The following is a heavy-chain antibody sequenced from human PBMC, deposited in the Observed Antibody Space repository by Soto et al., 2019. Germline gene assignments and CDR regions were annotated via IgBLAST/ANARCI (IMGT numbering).Heavy chain of an antibody. V-gene: IGHV4-39*01. Sequence: SETLSLTCSVSGGSISSKSYSWGWIRQPPGKGLEWIGTFYYSENTYYNPSLKSRVTISVDTSKNQFSLKLSSVTAADTAVYYCAKLAGYCSGNSCHGDYALDVWGQGTTVTVSS. J-gene: IGHJ6*02. D-gene: IGHD2-2*01. CDR1: GGSISSKSYS. CDR3: AKLAGYCSGNSCHGDYALDV. CDR2: FYYSENT.